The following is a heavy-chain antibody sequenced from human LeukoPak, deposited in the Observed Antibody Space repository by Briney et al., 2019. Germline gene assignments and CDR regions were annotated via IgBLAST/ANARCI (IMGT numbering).Heavy chain of an antibody. D-gene: IGHD6-19*01. J-gene: IGHJ4*02. CDR1: GFTFSDYY. CDR3: ARVYSSGWTILDY. CDR2: ISSSSSYT. Sequence: GGSLRLSCAASGFTFSDYYMSWIRQAPGKGLEWVSYISSSSSYTNYADSVKGRFTISRDNAKNSLYLQTNSLRAEDTAVYYCARVYSSGWTILDYWGQGTLVTVSS. V-gene: IGHV3-11*05.